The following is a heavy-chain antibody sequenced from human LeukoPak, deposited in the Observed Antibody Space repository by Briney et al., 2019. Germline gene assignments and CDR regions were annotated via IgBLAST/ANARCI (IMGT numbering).Heavy chain of an antibody. CDR2: FDPGDGET. CDR3: ATGMGASTQAYYFDY. V-gene: IGHV1-24*01. CDR1: GYTVADLS. D-gene: IGHD1-26*01. Sequence: GSVKVSCKVSGYTVADLSMHWVGQAPGKELEGMGSFDPGDGETIYAQMFQGRVTMTEDTSTDTAYIVLSSLRSEDTAVYYCATGMGASTQAYYFDYWGQGTLVTVSS. J-gene: IGHJ4*02.